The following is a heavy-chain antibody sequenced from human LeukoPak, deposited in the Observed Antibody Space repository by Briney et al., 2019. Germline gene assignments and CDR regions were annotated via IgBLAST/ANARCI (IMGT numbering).Heavy chain of an antibody. Sequence: SQTLSLTCTVSGGSISSGSYYWSWIRQPAGKGLEWIGRIYTSGITNYNPSLQSRVTISVDTSKNQFSLKLNSVTAADTAVYYCARDRLGTTVKDYWGQGTLVTVSS. CDR3: ARDRLGTTVKDY. J-gene: IGHJ4*02. CDR1: GGSISSGSYY. CDR2: IYTSGIT. V-gene: IGHV4-61*02. D-gene: IGHD4-11*01.